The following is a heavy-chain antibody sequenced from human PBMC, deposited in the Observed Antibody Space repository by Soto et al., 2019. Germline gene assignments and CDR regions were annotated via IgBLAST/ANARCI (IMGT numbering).Heavy chain of an antibody. V-gene: IGHV3-13*05. D-gene: IGHD1-1*01. J-gene: IGHJ6*02. Sequence: VGSLRLSRTDSGFNFSDYDMHWLRYAPGKGLEWVSPIGAAREPYYTFFVKQRFPISRENARNSMFLHRNSVTVGDTAVYYCERAYKVRLPPRAYYYHALDVWGPGIMVTVSS. CDR1: GFNFSDYD. CDR2: IGAAREP. CDR3: ERAYKVRLPPRAYYYHALDV.